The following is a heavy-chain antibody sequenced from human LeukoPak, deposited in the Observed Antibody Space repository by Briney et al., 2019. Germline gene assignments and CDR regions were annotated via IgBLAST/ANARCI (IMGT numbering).Heavy chain of an antibody. J-gene: IGHJ3*02. CDR3: ASAKLETRAFDI. CDR1: GGTFSSYA. CDR2: IIPIFGTA. V-gene: IGHV1-69*01. D-gene: IGHD1-1*01. Sequence: GSSVKVSCKASGGTFSSYAISWGRQAPGQGLEWMGGIIPIFGTANYAQKFQGRVTITADEYTSTDYIEVSSLRSEDTAVYYCASAKLETRAFDIWGQGTMVTVSS.